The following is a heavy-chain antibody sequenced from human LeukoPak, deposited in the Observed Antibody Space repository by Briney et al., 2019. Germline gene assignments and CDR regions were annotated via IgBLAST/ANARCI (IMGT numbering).Heavy chain of an antibody. CDR1: GFTFSTYE. CDR3: ARDAPGNWNLRPPFDQ. D-gene: IGHD1-7*01. V-gene: IGHV3-48*03. Sequence: GGSLRLSCAASGFTFSTYEMNWVRQAPGKGLEWVSYISSSGSTIYYADSVKGRFTISRDNAKNSLYLQMNRLRDEDTAVYYCARDAPGNWNLRPPFDQWGQGTLVTVSS. CDR2: ISSSGSTI. J-gene: IGHJ4*02.